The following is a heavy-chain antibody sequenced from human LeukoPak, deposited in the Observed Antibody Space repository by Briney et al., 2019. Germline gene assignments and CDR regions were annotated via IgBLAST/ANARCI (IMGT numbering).Heavy chain of an antibody. CDR1: GFTFSNYA. D-gene: IGHD6-13*01. CDR2: ISGIGGST. J-gene: IGHJ6*04. CDR3: TKAARIAGPSYYYYGMDV. V-gene: IGHV3-23*01. Sequence: GGSLRLSCVASGFTFSNYAMSWVRQAPGKGLEWLSAISGIGGSTYYADFVTGRFTIARENSNHTLSLQMNRLRADDTAVYYCTKAARIAGPSYYYYGMDVWGKGTTVTVST.